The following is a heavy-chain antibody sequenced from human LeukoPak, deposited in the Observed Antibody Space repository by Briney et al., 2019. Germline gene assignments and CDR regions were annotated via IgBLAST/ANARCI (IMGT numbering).Heavy chain of an antibody. Sequence: PGGSLRLSCAASGFTFSSYAMSWVRQAPWKGLEWVSAISGSGGSTYYAGSVKGRFTTSRDHYKNTLYLQMNSLRAEDTAVYYCAKDPGLLWFGESQYFDYWGQGTLVTVSS. CDR1: GFTFSSYA. J-gene: IGHJ4*02. CDR3: AKDPGLLWFGESQYFDY. D-gene: IGHD3-10*01. CDR2: ISGSGGST. V-gene: IGHV3-23*01.